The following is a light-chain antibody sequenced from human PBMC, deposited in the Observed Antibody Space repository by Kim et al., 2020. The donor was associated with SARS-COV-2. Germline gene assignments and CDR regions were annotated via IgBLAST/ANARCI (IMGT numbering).Light chain of an antibody. Sequence: GPSITLSCTGTSSDSVGYTSDSWNQQHPSKAPKLMIYDVSNRPSGFSNRFAGSKSGNTSSLTISWLQAEDEADYYCSSYTSSSTRVFGGGTQLTVL. CDR3: SSYTSSSTRV. CDR1: SSDSVGYTS. CDR2: DVS. V-gene: IGLV2-14*03. J-gene: IGLJ3*02.